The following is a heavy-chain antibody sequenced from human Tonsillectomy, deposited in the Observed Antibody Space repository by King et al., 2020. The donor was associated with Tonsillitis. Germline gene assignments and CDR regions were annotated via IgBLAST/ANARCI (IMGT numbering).Heavy chain of an antibody. J-gene: IGHJ4*02. Sequence: VQLVESGGGLVQPGGSLRLSCAASGFTFSNYAMSWVRQAPGKGLEWVSVMYSGGSSTYYADSVKGRFTISRDNSKNTLYLQMNSLRAEDTAIYYCAKAGETGNDRGYFDYWGQGTLVTVSS. CDR2: MYSGGSST. D-gene: IGHD4-23*01. CDR3: AKAGETGNDRGYFDY. CDR1: GFTFSNYA. V-gene: IGHV3-23*03.